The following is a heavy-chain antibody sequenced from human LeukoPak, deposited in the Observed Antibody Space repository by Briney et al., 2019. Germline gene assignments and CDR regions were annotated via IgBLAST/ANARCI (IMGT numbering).Heavy chain of an antibody. CDR2: ISYDGSNK. CDR1: GLTFSSYA. J-gene: IGHJ3*02. Sequence: GGSLRLSCAASGLTFSSYAMHWVRQAPGKGLEWVAVISYDGSNKYYADSVKGRFTISRDNSKNTLYLQMNSLRAEDTAVYYCARELADIVVVVAATNAFDIWGQGTMVTVSS. D-gene: IGHD2-15*01. CDR3: ARELADIVVVVAATNAFDI. V-gene: IGHV3-30*04.